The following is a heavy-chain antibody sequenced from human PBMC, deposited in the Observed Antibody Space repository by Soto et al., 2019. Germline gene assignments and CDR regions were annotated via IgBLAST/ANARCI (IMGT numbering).Heavy chain of an antibody. CDR2: IIPLFGTP. J-gene: IGHJ6*02. CDR3: ARDVVATPKKQWLVQAYYYYGMDV. D-gene: IGHD6-19*01. V-gene: IGHV1-69*13. CDR1: GGTFNKYA. Sequence: SVKVSCKASGGTFNKYAIDWVRQAPGQGLEWMGGIIPLFGTPKYAQKFQGRVTISADEVTSTAYMELRSLRSDDTAVYYCARDVVATPKKQWLVQAYYYYGMDVWGQGTTVTVSS.